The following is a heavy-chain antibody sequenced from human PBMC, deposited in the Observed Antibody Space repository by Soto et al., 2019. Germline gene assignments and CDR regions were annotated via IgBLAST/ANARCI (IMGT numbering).Heavy chain of an antibody. V-gene: IGHV4-31*03. CDR2: IYYSGST. D-gene: IGHD6-13*01. CDR1: GGSISSGGYY. CDR3: ARESKRYSSSFLGEVRPKIEEYFDY. J-gene: IGHJ4*02. Sequence: QVQLQESGPGLVKPSQTLSLTCTVSGGSISSGGYYWSWIRQHPGKGLEWIGYIYYSGSTYYNPSLKSRVTISVDTSKNQFSLKLRSVTAADTAVYYCARESKRYSSSFLGEVRPKIEEYFDYWGQGTLVTVSS.